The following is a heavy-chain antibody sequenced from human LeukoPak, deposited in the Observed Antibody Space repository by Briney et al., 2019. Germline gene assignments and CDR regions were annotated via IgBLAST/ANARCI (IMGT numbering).Heavy chain of an antibody. J-gene: IGHJ4*02. CDR1: GFTFATYN. D-gene: IGHD2-21*01. CDR2: ISSSSSYI. Sequence: GGSLRLSCAASGFTFATYNMNWVRQAPGKGLEWVSSISSSSSYIYYADSVKGRFTISRDNAKNSLYLQMNSLRAEDTAVYYCARVIVGLGYFDYWGQGTLVTVSS. CDR3: ARVIVGLGYFDY. V-gene: IGHV3-21*04.